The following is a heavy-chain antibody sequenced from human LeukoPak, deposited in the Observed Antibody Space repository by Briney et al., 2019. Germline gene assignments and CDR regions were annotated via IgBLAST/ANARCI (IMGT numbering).Heavy chain of an antibody. V-gene: IGHV1-69*05. J-gene: IGHJ4*02. Sequence: SVKVSCKASGGTFSSYAISWVRQAPGHGLEWMGRIIPIFGTANYAQKIQGRVTITTEESTTTAYKELSSLRSEDTAVYYCARDTLIGIQGAASFGALTFDYWVQGTLVTVSS. D-gene: IGHD3-16*02. CDR3: ARDTLIGIQGAASFGALTFDY. CDR2: IIPIFGTA. CDR1: GGTFSSYA.